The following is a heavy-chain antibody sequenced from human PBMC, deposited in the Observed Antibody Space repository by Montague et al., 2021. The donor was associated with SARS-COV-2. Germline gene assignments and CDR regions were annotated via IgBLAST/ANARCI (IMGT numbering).Heavy chain of an antibody. CDR2: IYNGGSI. V-gene: IGHV4-59*08. J-gene: IGHJ4*02. D-gene: IGHD4-17*01. CDR3: ARHLNYRDYGGDDY. CDR1: GGSISNYF. Sequence: SETLSLTCSVSGGSISNYFWSWIRRTPGKGLEWIGYIYNGGSIDYNPSLKSRVTISVDTSKNQFSVKLSSVAAADTAVYYCARHLNYRDYGGDDYWGQGTLVTVSS.